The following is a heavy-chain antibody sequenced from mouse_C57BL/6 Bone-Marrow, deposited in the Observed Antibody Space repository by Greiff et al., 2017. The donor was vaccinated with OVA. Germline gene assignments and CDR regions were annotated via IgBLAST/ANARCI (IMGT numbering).Heavy chain of an antibody. J-gene: IGHJ1*03. CDR1: GYTFTDYN. V-gene: IGHV1-18*01. D-gene: IGHD2-3*01. CDR2: INPNNGGT. Sequence: EVQLQQSGPELVKPGASVKIPCKASGYTFTDYNMDWVKQSHGKSLEWIGDINPNNGGTIYNQKFKGKATFTVDKSSSTAYMELRSLTSEDTAVYYCAVADGYYWYFDVWGTGTTVTVSS. CDR3: AVADGYYWYFDV.